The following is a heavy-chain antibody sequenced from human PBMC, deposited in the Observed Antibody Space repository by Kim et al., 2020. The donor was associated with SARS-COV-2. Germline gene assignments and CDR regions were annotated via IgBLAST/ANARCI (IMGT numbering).Heavy chain of an antibody. D-gene: IGHD5-18*01. J-gene: IGHJ4*02. V-gene: IGHV3-33*05. CDR2: ISYDGSNK. CDR1: GFTFSNYD. CDR3: AREGGYSYGRAFVY. Sequence: GGSLRLSCAASGFTFSNYDMHWVRQAPGKGLEWVAFISYDGSNKYYADSVKGRFTISRDNSKNTLYLQMNSLRAEDTAVYYCAREGGYSYGRAFVYWGQG.